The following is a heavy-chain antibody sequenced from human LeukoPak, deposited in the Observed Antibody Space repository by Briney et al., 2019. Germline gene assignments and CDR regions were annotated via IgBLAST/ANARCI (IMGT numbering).Heavy chain of an antibody. Sequence: GLVWVSRVNTDGSTTTYADSVKGRFTISRDNANNTLYLQMNSLRAEDTAVYYCARGKSAGIWGQGTLVTVSS. CDR3: ARGKSAGI. J-gene: IGHJ4*02. CDR2: VNTDGSTT. V-gene: IGHV3-74*01.